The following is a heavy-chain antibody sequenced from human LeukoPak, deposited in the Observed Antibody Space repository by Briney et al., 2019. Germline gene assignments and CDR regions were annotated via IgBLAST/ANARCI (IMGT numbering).Heavy chain of an antibody. CDR3: ARDTYYYYMDV. V-gene: IGHV1-2*02. CDR1: GGTFSNYA. CDR2: INPNSGGT. J-gene: IGHJ6*03. Sequence: GASVKVSCKASGGTFSNYAISWVRQAPGQGLEWMGWINPNSGGTNYAQKFQGRVTMTRDTSISTAYMELSRLRSDDTAVYYCARDTYYYYMDVWGKGTTVTISS.